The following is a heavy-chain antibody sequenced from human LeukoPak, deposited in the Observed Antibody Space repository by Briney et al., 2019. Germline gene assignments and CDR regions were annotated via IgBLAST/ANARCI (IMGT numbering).Heavy chain of an antibody. V-gene: IGHV4-59*01. Sequence: SETLSITCTVPGGSISSYYWSWIRQPPGKGLEWSVFIYYSGSTNYNPSLKSRVPISVYTSKNQFSLKLSSVTAADTAMYDCARVSGYDWESFYDYWGQGSLVTVSS. CDR3: ARVSGYDWESFYDY. J-gene: IGHJ4*02. CDR1: GGSISSYY. CDR2: IYYSGST. D-gene: IGHD5-12*01.